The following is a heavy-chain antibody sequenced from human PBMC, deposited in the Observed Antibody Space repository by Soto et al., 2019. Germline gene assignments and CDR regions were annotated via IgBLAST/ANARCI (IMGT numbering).Heavy chain of an antibody. J-gene: IGHJ4*02. CDR3: ARRFSVTTMRGFFDS. Sequence: QVQLQESGPGLVKPSETLSLTCAVSNGSINTSFWWSWVRQSPGKALEWIGEIYHHGSTNSNPSLKIRVTVSIDKSKNQFSLTLYSVTTADTAIYYCARRFSVTTMRGFFDSWGQGSLVTVSS. CDR1: NGSINTSFW. CDR2: IYHHGST. D-gene: IGHD4-17*01. V-gene: IGHV4-4*02.